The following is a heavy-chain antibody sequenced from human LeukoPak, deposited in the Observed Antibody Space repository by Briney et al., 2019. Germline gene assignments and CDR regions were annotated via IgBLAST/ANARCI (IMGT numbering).Heavy chain of an antibody. Sequence: GGSLRLSCAASGFTVSSNYMSWVRQAPGKGLEWVSVIYNDGSTYYADSVKGRFTISRDNSKNTLYLQMNSLRAEDTGVYYCASVDDLDAFAMWGQGTMVTVSS. CDR3: ASVDDLDAFAM. CDR1: GFTVSSNY. CDR2: IYNDGST. J-gene: IGHJ3*02. D-gene: IGHD5-12*01. V-gene: IGHV3-53*01.